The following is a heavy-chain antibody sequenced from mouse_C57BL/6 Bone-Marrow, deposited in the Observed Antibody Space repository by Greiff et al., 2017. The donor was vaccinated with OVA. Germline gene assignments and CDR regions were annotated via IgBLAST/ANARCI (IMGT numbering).Heavy chain of an antibody. Sequence: QVQLQQPGAELVKPGASVKLSCKASGYTFTSYWMQWVKQRPGQGLEWIGEIDPSDSYTNYTQKFTGKATLTVDTSSSTAYMQLSSRTSEDSAVYYCAREGLLLDYWGQGTTLTVSS. CDR2: IDPSDSYT. J-gene: IGHJ2*01. CDR3: AREGLLLDY. CDR1: GYTFTSYW. V-gene: IGHV1-50*01. D-gene: IGHD2-10*01.